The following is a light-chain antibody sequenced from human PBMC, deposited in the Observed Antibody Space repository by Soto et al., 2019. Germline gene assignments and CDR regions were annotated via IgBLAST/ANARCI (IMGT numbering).Light chain of an antibody. CDR1: HILLHSNLYNY. Sequence: DIVMTQSPLSLPVTPGEPASISCSSIHILLHSNLYNYLDWYQQKPGQPPKVLMYWASTRESGVPDRFSGSGAGTDFTLTIISLQAEDVAVYYCQQYYSTPLTFGGGTKVDI. CDR2: WAS. CDR3: QQYYSTPLT. J-gene: IGKJ4*01. V-gene: IGKV4-1*01.